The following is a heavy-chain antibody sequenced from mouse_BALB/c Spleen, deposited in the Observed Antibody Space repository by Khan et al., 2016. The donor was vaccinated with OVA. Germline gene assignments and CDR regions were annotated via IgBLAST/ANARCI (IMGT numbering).Heavy chain of an antibody. D-gene: IGHD1-1*01. CDR3: ARLAYYYDSEGFAY. J-gene: IGHJ3*01. CDR1: GFTFSTYG. CDR2: VSTGGGYT. Sequence: VQLQQSGGDLVKPGGSLKLSCAASGFTFSTYGMSWVRQTPDKRLEWVAIVSTGGGYTYYPDSVKGRFTTSRDNAKNTLYLQMSSLKSEDTAMFYCARLAYYYDSEGFAYWGQGTLVTVSA. V-gene: IGHV5-6*01.